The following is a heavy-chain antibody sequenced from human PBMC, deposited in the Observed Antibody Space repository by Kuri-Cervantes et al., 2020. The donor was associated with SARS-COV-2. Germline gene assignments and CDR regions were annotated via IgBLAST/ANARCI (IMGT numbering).Heavy chain of an antibody. CDR1: GGSISSSSYY. J-gene: IGHJ3*01. Sequence: SETLSLTCTVSGGSISSSSYYWGWIRQPPGKGPEWIGSIFHSGTTYYNPSLRSRVYISLDTSKNQFFLNVTSVTAADTAVYYCSRSRVPAAAALWGQGTMVTVSS. D-gene: IGHD2-2*01. CDR2: IFHSGTT. V-gene: IGHV4-39*07. CDR3: SRSRVPAAAAL.